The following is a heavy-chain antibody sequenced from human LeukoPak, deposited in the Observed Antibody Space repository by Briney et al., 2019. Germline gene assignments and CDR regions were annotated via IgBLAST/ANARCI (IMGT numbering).Heavy chain of an antibody. D-gene: IGHD3-22*01. CDR1: GFTFSSYG. J-gene: IGHJ4*02. CDR2: IRYDGSNK. Sequence: GGSLRLSCAASGFTFSSYGMHWVRQAPGKGLEWVAFIRYDGSNKYYADSVKGRFTISRDNSKNTLYLQMSRLRLEDMAVYFCAKDRKLGYYDSSAYPPDYWGQGTLVTVSS. CDR3: AKDRKLGYYDSSAYPPDY. V-gene: IGHV3-30*02.